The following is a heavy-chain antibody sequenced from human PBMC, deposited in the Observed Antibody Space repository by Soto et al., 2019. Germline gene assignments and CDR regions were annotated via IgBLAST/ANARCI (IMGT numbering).Heavy chain of an antibody. CDR1: GYTLTELS. Sequence: GASVKVSCKVSGYTLTELSMHWVRQAPGQRLEWMGWINAANGDTGYSQKFHDRVTFTRDTSATTVYMELSSLTSEDTAVYYCARKDYYGAGVYYFDHWGQGTLVTVSS. CDR3: ARKDYYGAGVYYFDH. J-gene: IGHJ4*02. V-gene: IGHV1-3*01. D-gene: IGHD3-10*01. CDR2: INAANGDT.